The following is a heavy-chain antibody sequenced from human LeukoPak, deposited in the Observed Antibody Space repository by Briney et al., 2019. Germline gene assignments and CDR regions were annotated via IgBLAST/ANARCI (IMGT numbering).Heavy chain of an antibody. CDR2: INHSGST. CDR3: ARVDCVLRYFDWPNAFDI. J-gene: IGHJ3*02. Sequence: SETLTLTCAVDGGSFSGYYWSWIRQPPGKGLEWIGEINHSGSTNYNPSLKSRVTISVDTSKNQFSLKLSSVTAADTAVYYCARVDCVLRYFDWPNAFDIWGQGTMVTVSS. V-gene: IGHV4-34*01. CDR1: GGSFSGYY. D-gene: IGHD3-9*01.